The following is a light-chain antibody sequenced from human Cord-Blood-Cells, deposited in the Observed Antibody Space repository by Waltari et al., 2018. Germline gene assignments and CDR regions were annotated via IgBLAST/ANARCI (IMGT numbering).Light chain of an antibody. CDR1: QSVSSY. CDR3: QQRSNWPIT. V-gene: IGKV3-11*01. Sequence: EIVLTQSPATLSLSPGARATLSCRASQSVSSYLAWYQQKPGQAPRLLIYDASKWATGIPSRFSGSGYGTDLTLTISSLEPEDFAVYYCQQRSNWPITFGQGTRLEIK. J-gene: IGKJ5*01. CDR2: DAS.